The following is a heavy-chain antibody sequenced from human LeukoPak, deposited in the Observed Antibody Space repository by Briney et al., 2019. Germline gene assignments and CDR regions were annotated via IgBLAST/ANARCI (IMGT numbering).Heavy chain of an antibody. J-gene: IGHJ4*02. V-gene: IGHV1-18*01. D-gene: IGHD3-16*02. CDR1: GYTFTSYG. CDR2: ISAYNGNT. Sequence: ASVKVSCKASGYTFTSYGISWVRQAPGQGLEWMGWISAYNGNTNYAQKLQGRVTMTTDTSTSTAYTELRSLRSDDTAVYHCARDGYDYVWGSYRYDDYWGQGTLVTVSS. CDR3: ARDGYDYVWGSYRYDDY.